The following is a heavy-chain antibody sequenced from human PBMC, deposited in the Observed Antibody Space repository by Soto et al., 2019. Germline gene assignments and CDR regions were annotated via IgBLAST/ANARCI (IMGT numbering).Heavy chain of an antibody. CDR3: ATGLIGNSGEYYYGMDV. D-gene: IGHD1-20*01. V-gene: IGHV3-72*01. J-gene: IGHJ6*02. Sequence: GGSLRLSCAASGFTFSDHYMDWVRQAPGKGLEWVGRSRNRGNSYTTEYAASVKGRFTISRDNSKKSLYLQMSSLKTEDTAVYYCATGLIGNSGEYYYGMDVWGQGTTVTVSS. CDR2: SRNRGNSYTT. CDR1: GFTFSDHY.